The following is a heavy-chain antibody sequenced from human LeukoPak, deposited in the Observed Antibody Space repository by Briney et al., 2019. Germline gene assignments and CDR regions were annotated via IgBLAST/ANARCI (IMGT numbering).Heavy chain of an antibody. V-gene: IGHV4-4*08. D-gene: IGHD3-22*01. J-gene: IGHJ3*02. Sequence: SETLSLTCTVSGGSISGYYLTWIRQPQGKGLEWIGYIYSSGSTKYNPSLKSRVTMSLDTSKNQFSLKLSSVTAADTAVYYCARDGPYYYDSSGYYDAFDIWGQGTMVTVSS. CDR1: GGSISGYY. CDR3: ARDGPYYYDSSGYYDAFDI. CDR2: IYSSGST.